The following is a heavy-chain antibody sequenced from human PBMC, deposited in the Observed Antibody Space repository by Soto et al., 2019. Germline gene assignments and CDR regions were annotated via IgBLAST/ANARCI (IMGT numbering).Heavy chain of an antibody. CDR3: ARGVPSARDCAGGRCYADAFDD. CDR2: MYSGGAT. V-gene: IGHV3-53*04. J-gene: IGHJ4*02. Sequence: EVQLVESGGGLVQPGGSLRLSCAASGFTVSSSYMSWVRQAPGQGLEWVSVMYSGGATHYTDSVKGRFTISRHNFQNALFLQMNSPSADDTAVYFCARGVPSARDCAGGRCYADAFDDWGQGTLVIVSS. D-gene: IGHD2-15*01. CDR1: GFTVSSSY.